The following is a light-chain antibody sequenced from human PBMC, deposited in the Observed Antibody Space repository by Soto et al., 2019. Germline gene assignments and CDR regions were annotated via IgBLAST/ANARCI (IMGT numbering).Light chain of an antibody. CDR2: GAS. V-gene: IGKV3-20*01. CDR1: QSVSSSY. Sequence: EIVLTQSPGTLSLSPGERATLSCRASQSVSSSYLAWYQQKPGQAPRLLIYGASSRATGIPDRFSGSGSGTDFTLTSSRLEPDDFSVYYCQQYGSSRTFGQVTKVEIK. CDR3: QQYGSSRT. J-gene: IGKJ1*01.